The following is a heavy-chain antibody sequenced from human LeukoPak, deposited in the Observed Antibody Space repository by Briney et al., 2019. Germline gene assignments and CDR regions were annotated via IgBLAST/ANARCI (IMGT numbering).Heavy chain of an antibody. CDR3: ARGKYCNTLTGYSRGGQFDY. J-gene: IGHJ4*02. Sequence: GGSLRLSCAASGFTFSTYGMHWVRQAPGKGLEWVAFIRYDGSNKYYADSVKGRFTISRDNSKNTLYLQMNSLRADDTAVYYCARGKYCNTLTGYSRGGQFDYWGQGTLVTVSS. CDR2: IRYDGSNK. D-gene: IGHD3-9*01. V-gene: IGHV3-30*02. CDR1: GFTFSTYG.